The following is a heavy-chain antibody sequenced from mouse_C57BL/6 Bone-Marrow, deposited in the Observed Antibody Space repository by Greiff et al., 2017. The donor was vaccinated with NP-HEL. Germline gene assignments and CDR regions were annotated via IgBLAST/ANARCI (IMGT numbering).Heavy chain of an antibody. J-gene: IGHJ3*01. Sequence: VQLQQPGAELVRPGTSVKLSCKASGYTFTSYWMHWVKQRPGQGLEWIGVIDPSDSYTNYNQKFKGKATLTVDKSSSTAYMQLSSLTSEDSAVLYYAQITKRVARGFAYWGQGTLVTVSA. V-gene: IGHV1-59*01. CDR3: AQITKRVARGFAY. D-gene: IGHD1-3*01. CDR2: IDPSDSYT. CDR1: GYTFTSYW.